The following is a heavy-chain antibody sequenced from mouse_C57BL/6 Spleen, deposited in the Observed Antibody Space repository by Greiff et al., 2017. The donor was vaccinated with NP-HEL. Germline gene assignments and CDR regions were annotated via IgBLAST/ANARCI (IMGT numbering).Heavy chain of an antibody. CDR2: IDPSDSET. Sequence: QVQLQQPGAELVRPGSSVKLSCKASGYTFTSYWMHWVKQRPIQGLEWIGNIDPSDSETHYNQKFKDKATLTVDKSSSTAYMQLSSLTSEDSAVYYCAREGGYGSRYFDVWGTGTTVTVSS. CDR3: AREGGYGSRYFDV. D-gene: IGHD1-1*01. V-gene: IGHV1-52*01. CDR1: GYTFTSYW. J-gene: IGHJ1*03.